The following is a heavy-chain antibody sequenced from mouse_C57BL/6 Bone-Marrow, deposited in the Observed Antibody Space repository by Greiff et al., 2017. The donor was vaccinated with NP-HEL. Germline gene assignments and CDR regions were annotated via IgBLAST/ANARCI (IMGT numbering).Heavy chain of an antibody. V-gene: IGHV1-69*01. D-gene: IGHD4-1*01. CDR2: IDPSASYT. J-gene: IGHJ2*01. Sequence: QVQLQQPGAELVMPGASVKLSCKASGYTFTSYWMHWVKQRPGQGLEWIGEIDPSASYTNYNQKFKGKSTLTVDKSSSTAYMQLSSLTSEDSAVYYCARDWFDYWGQGTTLTVSS. CDR1: GYTFTSYW. CDR3: ARDWFDY.